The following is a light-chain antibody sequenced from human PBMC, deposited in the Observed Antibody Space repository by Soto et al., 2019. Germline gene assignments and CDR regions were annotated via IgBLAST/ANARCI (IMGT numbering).Light chain of an antibody. CDR3: SSYTSSSTLV. J-gene: IGLJ2*01. CDR2: DVS. V-gene: IGLV2-14*01. Sequence: QSALTQPASVSGSPGQSITISCTGTSSDVGGYNYVSWYQQHPGKAPKLMIYDVSNRPSGVSNRFSGSKSGNTASLTSSGLQDEDEAAYYCSSYTSSSTLVFGGGTKLTVL. CDR1: SSDVGGYNY.